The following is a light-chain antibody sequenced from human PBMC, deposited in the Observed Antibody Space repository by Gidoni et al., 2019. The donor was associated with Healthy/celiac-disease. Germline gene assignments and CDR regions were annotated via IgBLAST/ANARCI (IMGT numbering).Light chain of an antibody. Sequence: QSALTQPASVSGSPGQSITISCTGTSSDVGGYTYVSWYQQHPGKAPKLMIYDVSNRPSWVSNRFSGSKSGNTASLTISGLQAEDEADYYCSSYTSSSTPYVFGTGTKVTVL. CDR3: SSYTSSSTPYV. V-gene: IGLV2-14*01. CDR1: SSDVGGYTY. CDR2: DVS. J-gene: IGLJ1*01.